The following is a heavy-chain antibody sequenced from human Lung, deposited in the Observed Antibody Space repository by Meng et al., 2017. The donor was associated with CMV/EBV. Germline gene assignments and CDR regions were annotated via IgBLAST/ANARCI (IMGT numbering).Heavy chain of an antibody. V-gene: IGHV7-4-1*02. CDR3: ARGDYYDSSGLDY. CDR1: GYSLTSAA. J-gene: IGHJ4*02. Sequence: VQLVQSGSELKKPGGSVKVSCESSGYSLTSAAMNWVRQAPGQGLEWMGWINTNTGNSTYAQGSTGRFVFSLDTSVSTAYLQRSSLKAEDSAVYYCARGDYYDSSGLDYWGQGTLVTVSS. CDR2: INTNTGNS. D-gene: IGHD3-22*01.